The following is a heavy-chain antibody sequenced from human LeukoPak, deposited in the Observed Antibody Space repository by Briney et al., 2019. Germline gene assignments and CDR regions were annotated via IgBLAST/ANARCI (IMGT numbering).Heavy chain of an antibody. D-gene: IGHD3-22*01. Sequence: GASVKVSCKASGYRFSSYGIIWVRQAPGQGLEWMGWISAYNGDTNSAQKFQGRVTTTTDTSASTAYMELRSLRSDDTAIYYCARPLTYYYDSNGRYAFEIWGQGTMVAVSS. CDR2: ISAYNGDT. CDR3: ARPLTYYYDSNGRYAFEI. CDR1: GYRFSSYG. V-gene: IGHV1-18*01. J-gene: IGHJ3*02.